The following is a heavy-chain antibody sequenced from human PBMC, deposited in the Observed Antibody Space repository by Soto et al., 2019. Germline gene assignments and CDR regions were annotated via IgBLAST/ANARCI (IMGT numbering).Heavy chain of an antibody. CDR3: ARYCNNSDRRHLYYFDY. J-gene: IGHJ4*02. CDR1: GGSVSNGMYY. V-gene: IGHV4-61*01. D-gene: IGHD2-8*01. CDR2: VYFTGTT. Sequence: SETLSLTCTVSGGSVSNGMYYWSWIRQPPGKGLEWIGNVYFTGTTIYNPSLKSRVTMSVDTYKDQLFLKLTSVTAADTAVYYCARYCNNSDRRHLYYFDYWGLGTLVTVSS.